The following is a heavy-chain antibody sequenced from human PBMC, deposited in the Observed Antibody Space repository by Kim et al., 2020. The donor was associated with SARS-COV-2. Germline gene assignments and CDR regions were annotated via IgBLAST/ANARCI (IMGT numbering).Heavy chain of an antibody. CDR2: ISAYNGNT. V-gene: IGHV1-18*04. J-gene: IGHJ4*02. D-gene: IGHD6-6*01. Sequence: ASVKVSCKASGYTFTSYGISWVRQAPGQGLEWMGWISAYNGNTNYAQKLQGRVTMTTDTSTSTAYMELRSLRSDDTAVYYCAREGFEYSSSGGSDYWGQGTLVTVSS. CDR3: AREGFEYSSSGGSDY. CDR1: GYTFTSYG.